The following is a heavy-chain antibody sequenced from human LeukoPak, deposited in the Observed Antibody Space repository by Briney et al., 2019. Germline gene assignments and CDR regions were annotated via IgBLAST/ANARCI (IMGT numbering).Heavy chain of an antibody. CDR3: ARVLRYYDILTGYSRDFDY. Sequence: ASVKVSCKASGYTFTSYGISWVRQAPGQGLEWMGWISAYNGNTNYAQKLQGRVTMTRDTSISTAYMELSRLRSDDTAVYYCARVLRYYDILTGYSRDFDYWGQGTLVTVSS. V-gene: IGHV1-18*01. CDR1: GYTFTSYG. D-gene: IGHD3-9*01. J-gene: IGHJ4*02. CDR2: ISAYNGNT.